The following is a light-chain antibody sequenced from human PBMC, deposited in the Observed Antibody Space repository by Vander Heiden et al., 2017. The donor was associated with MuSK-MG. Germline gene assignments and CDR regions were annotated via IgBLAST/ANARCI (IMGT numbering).Light chain of an antibody. V-gene: IGLV2-23*02. CDR1: SNDIGSFKL. J-gene: IGLJ3*02. CDR3: CADADSNTWV. CDR2: EVS. Sequence: QSALTQPASVSGSPGPSITISCTVTSNDIGSFKLVSWYQQRPGKAPKLLIFEVSERSSGIANRFSGSKSANSASLTISGRKVEDEADYYCCADADSNTWVVGGGTKVTVL.